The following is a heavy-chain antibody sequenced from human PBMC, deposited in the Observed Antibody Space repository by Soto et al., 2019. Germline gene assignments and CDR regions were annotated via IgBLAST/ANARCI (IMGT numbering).Heavy chain of an antibody. Sequence: EVRLVESGGGLVKPGGSLRLACAASGFTFRSTWMNWVRQAPGKVLEWVGRIKSPGDGGTADYAAPVKGRFTISRDDSKDMLYLQMSSLKVEDTAVYFGSTDPPKLLGPFDYWGLGTLVTVS. J-gene: IGHJ4*02. V-gene: IGHV3-15*07. CDR3: STDPPKLLGPFDY. CDR1: GFTFRSTW. CDR2: IKSPGDGGTA.